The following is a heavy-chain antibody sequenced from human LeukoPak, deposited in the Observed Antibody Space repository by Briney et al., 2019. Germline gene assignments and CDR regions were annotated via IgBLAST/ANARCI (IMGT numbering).Heavy chain of an antibody. V-gene: IGHV4-34*01. D-gene: IGHD6-6*01. J-gene: IGHJ4*02. CDR2: INHSGST. Sequence: SETLSLTCAVSGGSFSGYYWSWIRQPPGKGLEWIGEINHSGSTNYNPSLKSRVTISVDTSKNQFSLKLSSVTAADTAVYYCARDTTVYSGSSHYFPHFDYWGQGTLVTVSS. CDR1: GGSFSGYY. CDR3: ARDTTVYSGSSHYFPHFDY.